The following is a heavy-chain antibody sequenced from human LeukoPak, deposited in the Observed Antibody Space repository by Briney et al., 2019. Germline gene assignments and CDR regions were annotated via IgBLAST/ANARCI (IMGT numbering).Heavy chain of an antibody. J-gene: IGHJ4*02. CDR2: ISYDGSNK. Sequence: PGGSLRLSCAASGFTFSSYGMHWVRQAPGKGLEGVAVISYDGSNKYYADSVKGRFTISRDNSKNTLYLQMNSLRAEDTAVYYCAKDRAGSSSWLDYWGQGTLVTVSS. CDR3: AKDRAGSSSWLDY. V-gene: IGHV3-30*18. CDR1: GFTFSSYG. D-gene: IGHD6-13*01.